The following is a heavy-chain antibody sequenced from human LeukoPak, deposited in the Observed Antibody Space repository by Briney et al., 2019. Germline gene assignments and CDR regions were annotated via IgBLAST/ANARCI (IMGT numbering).Heavy chain of an antibody. D-gene: IGHD3-22*01. Sequence: GGSLGLSCAASGSYWMHWVRQAPGKGLVWVSHINSDGSSTSYADSVKGRFTISRDNAKNTLYLQMNSLRAEDTTVYYCARDRYVSSGYNWFDPWGQGTLVTVSS. CDR3: ARDRYVSSGYNWFDP. V-gene: IGHV3-74*01. CDR1: GSYW. CDR2: INSDGSST. J-gene: IGHJ5*02.